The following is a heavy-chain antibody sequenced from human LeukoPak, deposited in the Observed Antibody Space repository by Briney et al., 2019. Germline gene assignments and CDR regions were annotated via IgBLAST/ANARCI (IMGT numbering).Heavy chain of an antibody. J-gene: IGHJ4*02. V-gene: IGHV3-23*01. CDR3: PRQSYASGWNPFDY. CDR1: GFTFSNYA. CDR2: ISGGGITT. Sequence: GASLRLSCAASGFTFSNYAMSWVRQAPGKGLEWVSSISGGGITTYYADAAKGRFTISRDNSKNTMFLQVNSLRADDTAVYYCPRQSYASGWNPFDYWGQGILVTVSS. D-gene: IGHD6-19*01.